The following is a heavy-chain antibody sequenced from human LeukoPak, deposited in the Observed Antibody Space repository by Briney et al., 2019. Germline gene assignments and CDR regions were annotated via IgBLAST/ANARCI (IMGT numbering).Heavy chain of an antibody. CDR3: ARRLGLRWDLQAFDI. Sequence: ASVKVSCKASGYTFTNYDIHWVRQATGQGLEWMGWMNPYSANTGYAQNFQGRITITRNTSISTAYMELSSLRSEDTAVYFCARRLGLRWDLQAFDIWGQGTTVTVSS. V-gene: IGHV1-8*03. J-gene: IGHJ3*02. CDR1: GYTFTNYD. D-gene: IGHD4-23*01. CDR2: MNPYSANT.